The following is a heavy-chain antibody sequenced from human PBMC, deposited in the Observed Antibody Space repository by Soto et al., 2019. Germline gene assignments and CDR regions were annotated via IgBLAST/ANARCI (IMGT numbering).Heavy chain of an antibody. CDR2: INPNSGGT. Sequence: RASVKVSCKASGYTFTGYYMHWVRQAPGQGLEWMGWINPNSGGTNYAQKFQGRVTMTRDTSISTAYMELSRLRSDDTAVYYCARGSPNPRKNWFDPWGQGTLVTVSS. V-gene: IGHV1-2*02. J-gene: IGHJ5*02. D-gene: IGHD3-10*01. CDR3: ARGSPNPRKNWFDP. CDR1: GYTFTGYY.